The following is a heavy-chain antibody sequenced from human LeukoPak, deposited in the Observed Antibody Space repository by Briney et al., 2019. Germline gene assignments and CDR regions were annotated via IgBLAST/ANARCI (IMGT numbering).Heavy chain of an antibody. CDR1: GFTVSSNY. J-gene: IGHJ6*04. CDR2: ISSSGSTI. CDR3: AELGITMVGGV. Sequence: GGSLRLSCAASGFTVSSNYMNWVRQAPGKGLEWVSYISSSGSTIYYADSVKGRFTISRDNAKNSLYLQMNSLRAEDTAVYYCAELGITMVGGVWGKGTTVTISS. V-gene: IGHV3-48*03. D-gene: IGHD3-10*02.